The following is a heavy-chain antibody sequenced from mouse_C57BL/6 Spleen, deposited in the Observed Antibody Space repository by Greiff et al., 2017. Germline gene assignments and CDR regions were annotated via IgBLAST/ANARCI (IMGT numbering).Heavy chain of an antibody. CDR3: ARTGTDYYAMDY. V-gene: IGHV1-82*01. CDR2: IYPGDGDT. J-gene: IGHJ4*01. CDR1: GYAFSSSW. D-gene: IGHD4-1*01. Sequence: VQLQQSGPELVKPGASVKISCKASGYAFSSSWMNWVKQRPGKGLEWIGLIYPGDGDTNYNGKFKGKATLTADKSSSTAYMQLSSLTSEDSAVYFCARTGTDYYAMDYWGQGTSVTVSS.